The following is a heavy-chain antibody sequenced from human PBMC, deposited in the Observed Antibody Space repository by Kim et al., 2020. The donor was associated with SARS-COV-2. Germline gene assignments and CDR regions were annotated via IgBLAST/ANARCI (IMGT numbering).Heavy chain of an antibody. V-gene: IGHV3-48*02. D-gene: IGHD3-22*01. Sequence: IYYADSVKGRFTISRDNAKNSLYIQMNSLRDEDTAVYYCARAESTGYYDDYWGQGTLVTVSS. CDR3: ARAESTGYYDDY. CDR2: I. J-gene: IGHJ4*02.